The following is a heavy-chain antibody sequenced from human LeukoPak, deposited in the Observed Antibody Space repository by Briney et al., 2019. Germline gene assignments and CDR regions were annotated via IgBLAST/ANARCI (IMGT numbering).Heavy chain of an antibody. CDR2: IYYSGST. V-gene: IGHV4-39*07. CDR3: ASSISGYCSGGSCFDP. Sequence: SETLSLTCAVYGGSFSSYYWGWIRQPPGKGLEWIGSIYYSGSTYYNPSLKSRVTISVDTSKNQFSLKLSSVTAADTAVYYCASSISGYCSGGSCFDPWGQGTLVTVSS. J-gene: IGHJ5*02. D-gene: IGHD2-15*01. CDR1: GGSFSSYY.